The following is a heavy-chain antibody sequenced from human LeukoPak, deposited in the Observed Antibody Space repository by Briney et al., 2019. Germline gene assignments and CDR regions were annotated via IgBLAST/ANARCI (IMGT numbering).Heavy chain of an antibody. D-gene: IGHD3-3*01. CDR2: TKSKTDGGTT. CDR1: GFTFSNAW. Sequence: GGSLRLSCAASGFTFSNAWMSWVRQAPGKGLEWVGRTKSKTDGGTTDYAAPVKGRFTISRDDSKNTLYLQMNSLKTEDTAVYYCTTVGGYGNDFWSGYYTALGAYYYYGMDVWGQGTTVTVSS. J-gene: IGHJ6*02. V-gene: IGHV3-15*01. CDR3: TTVGGYGNDFWSGYYTALGAYYYYGMDV.